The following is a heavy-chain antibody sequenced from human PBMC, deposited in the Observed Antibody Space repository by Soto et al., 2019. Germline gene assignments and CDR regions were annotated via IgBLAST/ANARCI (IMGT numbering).Heavy chain of an antibody. V-gene: IGHV1-46*01. CDR3: ARSRDRFDY. CDR2: INPSGGST. J-gene: IGHJ4*02. CDR1: GYTFTIYY. Sequence: QVQLVESGAEVKKPGASVKVSCKASGYTFTIYYMHWVRQAPGQGLEWMGIINPSGGSTSYAQMFQGRVTMTRDTSTSTVYMDLSSLRSEDTAIYYCARSRDRFDYWGQGTLVTVSS.